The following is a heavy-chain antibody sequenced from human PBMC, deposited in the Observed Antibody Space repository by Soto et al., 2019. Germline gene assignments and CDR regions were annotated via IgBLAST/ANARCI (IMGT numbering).Heavy chain of an antibody. V-gene: IGHV4-30-2*01. J-gene: IGHJ4*02. D-gene: IGHD6-19*01. CDR2: IYHSGST. CDR1: GGSISSGGSS. Sequence: QLQLQESGSGLVKPSQTLSLTCAVSGGSISSGGSSWSWIRQPPGKGLEWIGYIYHSGSTYYNPSPKSRGTRSVDRSKNQFSPKLSSVTAADTAVYYCARAGDSSGPVALGYWGQGTLVTVSS. CDR3: ARAGDSSGPVALGY.